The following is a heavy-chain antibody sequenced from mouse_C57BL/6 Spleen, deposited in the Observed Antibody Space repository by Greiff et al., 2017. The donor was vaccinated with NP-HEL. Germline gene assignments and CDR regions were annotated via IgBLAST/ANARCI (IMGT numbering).Heavy chain of an antibody. J-gene: IGHJ4*01. D-gene: IGHD2-5*01. CDR1: GYTFTSYW. CDR3: ARWYYSNYDYAMDY. CDR2: IDPSDSYT. Sequence: QVQLQQPGAELVKPGASVKLSCKASGYTFTSYWMQWVKQRPGQGLEWIGEIDPSDSYTNYNQKFKGKATLTVDTSSSTAYMQLSSLTSEDSAVYYCARWYYSNYDYAMDYWGQGTSVTVSS. V-gene: IGHV1-50*01.